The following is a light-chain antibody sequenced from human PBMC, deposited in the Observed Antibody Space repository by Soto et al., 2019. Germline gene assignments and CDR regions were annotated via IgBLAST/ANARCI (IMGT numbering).Light chain of an antibody. V-gene: IGKV1-9*01. CDR2: STS. CDR3: QQLDSYPRT. Sequence: DIQLTQSPSFLSASVGGRVTITCRASHGISSYLAWYQQKPGKAPKLLIYSTSTLQSGVPSRFSGRASGTEFTLTITSLQPEDFATYYCQQLDSYPRTFGGGTKVDIK. CDR1: HGISSY. J-gene: IGKJ4*01.